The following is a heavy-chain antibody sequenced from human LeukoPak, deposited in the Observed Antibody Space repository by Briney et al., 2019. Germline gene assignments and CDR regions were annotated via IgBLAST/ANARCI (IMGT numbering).Heavy chain of an antibody. CDR3: AKGDPAFDAFDV. CDR2: ISYDGSNK. V-gene: IGHV3-30*18. CDR1: GFTFSSYG. J-gene: IGHJ3*01. Sequence: GGSLRLSCAASGFTFSSYGMHWVRQAPGKGLEWVAVISYDGSNKYYADSVKGRFTISRDNSKNTLYLQMNSLRAEDTAVYYCAKGDPAFDAFDVWGQGTMVTVSS. D-gene: IGHD2-2*01.